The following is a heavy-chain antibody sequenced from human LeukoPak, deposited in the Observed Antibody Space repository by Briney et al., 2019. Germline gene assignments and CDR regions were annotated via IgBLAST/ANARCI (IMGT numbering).Heavy chain of an antibody. Sequence: SETLSLTCAVYGGSFSGYYWSWIRQPPGKGLEWTGEINHSGSTNYNPSLKSRVTISVDTSKNQFSLKLSSVTAADTAVYYCARAKRRYERTNNWFDPWGQGTLVTVSS. J-gene: IGHJ5*02. CDR1: GGSFSGYY. D-gene: IGHD1/OR15-1a*01. CDR2: INHSGST. CDR3: ARAKRRYERTNNWFDP. V-gene: IGHV4-34*01.